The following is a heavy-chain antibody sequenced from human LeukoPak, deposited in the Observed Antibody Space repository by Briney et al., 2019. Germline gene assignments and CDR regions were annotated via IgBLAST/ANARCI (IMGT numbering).Heavy chain of an antibody. CDR3: ARVFTSGSPFDY. V-gene: IGHV3-11*01. CDR2: ISTSGSTF. J-gene: IGHJ4*02. D-gene: IGHD1-26*01. Sequence: GGSLRLSCAASGFIVSTYYMSWVRQAPGKGLEWVSYISTSGSTFHYADSVKGRFTISRDNAKNSLYLQMNSLRAEDTAVYYCARVFTSGSPFDYWGQGTLVTVSS. CDR1: GFIVSTYY.